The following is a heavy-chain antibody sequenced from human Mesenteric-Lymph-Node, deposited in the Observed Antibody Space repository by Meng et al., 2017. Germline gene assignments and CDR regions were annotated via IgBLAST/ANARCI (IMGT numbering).Heavy chain of an antibody. CDR3: AREIAVAGANDAFDI. CDR2: IYTSGST. J-gene: IGHJ3*02. V-gene: IGHV4-61*02. CDR1: GGSISSGSYY. Sequence: SCTVSGGSISSGSYYWSWIRQPAGKGLEWIGRIYTSGSTNYNPSLKSRVTMSVDTSKNQFSLKLSSVTAADTAVYYCAREIAVAGANDAFDIWGQGTMVTVSS. D-gene: IGHD6-19*01.